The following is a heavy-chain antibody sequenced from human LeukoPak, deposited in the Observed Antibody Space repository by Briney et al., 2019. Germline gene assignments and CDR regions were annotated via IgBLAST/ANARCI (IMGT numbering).Heavy chain of an antibody. J-gene: IGHJ4*02. CDR2: IYTSRST. CDR1: GYTISSYY. V-gene: IGHV4-4*07. Sequence: PSASLSLTCTASGYTISSYYWSWIRQPAGQGLEWIGRIYTSRSTAYNPSLNRRVTISINTSTNQFSLYLRSVTASDTAAYYCGGGAKYCIGGSCYTYYFEYWGRGTLVSVSS. CDR3: GGGAKYCIGGSCYTYYFEY. D-gene: IGHD2-15*01.